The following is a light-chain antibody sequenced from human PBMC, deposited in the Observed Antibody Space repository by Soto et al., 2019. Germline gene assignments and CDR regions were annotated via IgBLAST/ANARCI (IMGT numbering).Light chain of an antibody. Sequence: DIQMTQSPSSLSASVGDRVTIACRASQSISSYLNWFQQKPGRAPKLLIYAASALRSGVPSRFRGSGSGTEFTLTISSLQPEDFATYYCLQHNSFPYTFGPGTKVDTK. V-gene: IGKV1-39*01. J-gene: IGKJ3*01. CDR2: AAS. CDR3: LQHNSFPYT. CDR1: QSISSY.